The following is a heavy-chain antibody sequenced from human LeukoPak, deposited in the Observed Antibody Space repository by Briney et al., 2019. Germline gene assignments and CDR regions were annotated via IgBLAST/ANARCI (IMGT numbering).Heavy chain of an antibody. Sequence: HPGGSLRLSCAASGFSFSSYAMSWVRQAPGKGLEWVSAISGSGGSTYYADSVKGRFTISRDNSKNTLYLQMNSLRAEDTAVYYCAEPDLMYYFDYWGQGTLVTVSS. J-gene: IGHJ4*02. CDR1: GFSFSSYA. CDR3: AEPDLMYYFDY. D-gene: IGHD3-10*02. V-gene: IGHV3-23*01. CDR2: ISGSGGST.